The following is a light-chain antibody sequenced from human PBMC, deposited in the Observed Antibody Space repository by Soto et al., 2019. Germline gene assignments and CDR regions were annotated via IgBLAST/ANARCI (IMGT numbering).Light chain of an antibody. J-gene: IGLJ3*02. CDR1: SSDVGGYNY. Sequence: QSALTQPASVSGSPGQSITISCTGTSSDVGGYNYVSWYQQHPGKAPKLMIYDVSNRPSGVSNRFSGSKSDKTASLTISGLQGEDEADYYCSSYTSSRTLVFGGGTKLTVL. CDR3: SSYTSSRTLV. CDR2: DVS. V-gene: IGLV2-14*01.